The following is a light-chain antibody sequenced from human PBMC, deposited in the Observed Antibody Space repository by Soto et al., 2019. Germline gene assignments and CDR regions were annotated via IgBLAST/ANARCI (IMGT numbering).Light chain of an antibody. V-gene: IGKV1-5*03. Sequence: DIQMTQSPSTLSASVGDRVTITCRASQSISSWLAWYQQKPGKAPKSLIYKASSLESGVPSRFSGSGSATEFTLTISSLQPDDFATYYCQQYNSYPITFGQGTRLEIK. CDR2: KAS. CDR3: QQYNSYPIT. J-gene: IGKJ5*01. CDR1: QSISSW.